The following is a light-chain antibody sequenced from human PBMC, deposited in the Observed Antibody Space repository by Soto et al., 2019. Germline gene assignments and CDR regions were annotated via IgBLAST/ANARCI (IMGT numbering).Light chain of an antibody. V-gene: IGLV1-40*01. CDR2: GNS. CDR3: QSYDSSLSAWV. Sequence: QSVLTQPPSVSGAPGQRVTISCTGSSSNIGAGYDVHWYQQLPGTAPKLLIYGNSNRPSGVPDRFSGSKSGTSASLAITGRQAEEEADYYCQSYDSSLSAWVFGGGTKLTVL. J-gene: IGLJ3*02. CDR1: SSNIGAGYD.